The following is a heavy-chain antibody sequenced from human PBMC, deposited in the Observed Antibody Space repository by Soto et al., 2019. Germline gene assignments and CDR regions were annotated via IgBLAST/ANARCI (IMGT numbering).Heavy chain of an antibody. CDR1: GFTFSSYA. V-gene: IGHV3-23*01. CDR2: ISGSGGST. Sequence: EVQLLESGGGLVQPGGSLRLSCAASGFTFSSYAMSWVRQAPGKGLEWVSAISGSGGSTYYADSVKGRFTISRDNSKNTLYLQMNSLRAEDTAVYYCAKVPAYCGGDCYSVIVGYYYGRDVWGQGTTVTVSS. CDR3: AKVPAYCGGDCYSVIVGYYYGRDV. J-gene: IGHJ6*02. D-gene: IGHD2-21*02.